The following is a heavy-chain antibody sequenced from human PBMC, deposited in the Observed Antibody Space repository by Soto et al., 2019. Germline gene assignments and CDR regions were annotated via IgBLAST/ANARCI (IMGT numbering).Heavy chain of an antibody. D-gene: IGHD2-15*01. V-gene: IGHV1-69*13. CDR2: IIPIFGTA. CDR3: ARAQFRSGCSGGSCYPHGAFDI. J-gene: IGHJ3*02. CDR1: GGTFSSYA. Sequence: GASVKVSCKASGGTFSSYAISWVRQAPGQGLEWMGGIIPIFGTANYAQKFQGRVTITADESTSTAYMELSSLRSEDTAVYYCARAQFRSGCSGGSCYPHGAFDIWGQGTMVTVSS.